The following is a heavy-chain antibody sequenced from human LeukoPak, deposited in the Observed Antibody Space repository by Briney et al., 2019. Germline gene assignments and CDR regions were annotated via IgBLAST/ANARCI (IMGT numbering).Heavy chain of an antibody. CDR1: GFTFSSYE. CDR3: AKDGTFGAATYYFDY. Sequence: PGGSLRLSCAASGFTFSSYEMNWVRQAPGKGLEWVSYISSSGSTRYYADSVKGRFTISRDNSKNTLYLQMNSLRGEDTAVYYCAKDGTFGAATYYFDYWGQGTLVTVSS. D-gene: IGHD3-3*01. CDR2: ISSSGSTR. V-gene: IGHV3-48*03. J-gene: IGHJ4*02.